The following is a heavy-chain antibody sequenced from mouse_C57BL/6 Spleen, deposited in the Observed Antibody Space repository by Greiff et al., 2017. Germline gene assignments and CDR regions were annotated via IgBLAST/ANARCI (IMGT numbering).Heavy chain of an antibody. Sequence: QVQLQQPGAELVKPGASVKLSCKASGYTFTSYWMQWVKQRPGQGLEWIGEIDPSDSYTNYNQKFQGKATLTVDTSSSTAYMQLSSLTSEDSAVYYCAADYDAWFAYWGQGTLVTVSA. CDR1: GYTFTSYW. D-gene: IGHD2-4*01. V-gene: IGHV1-50*01. CDR2: IDPSDSYT. CDR3: AADYDAWFAY. J-gene: IGHJ3*01.